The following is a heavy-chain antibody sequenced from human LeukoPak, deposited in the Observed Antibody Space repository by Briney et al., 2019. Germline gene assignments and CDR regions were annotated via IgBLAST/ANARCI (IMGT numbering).Heavy chain of an antibody. CDR2: ITYGSDTI. J-gene: IGHJ4*02. CDR1: GFYFGGHA. CDR3: AKDIGLTVTTYFDY. Sequence: GGSLRLSCVASGFYFGGHAMHWLRQAPGKGLEWVAYITYGSDTIFYAGSVKGRFTVSRDNAKNSLYLQMDSLRAEDTALYYCAKDIGLTVTTYFDYWGQGTLVTVSS. V-gene: IGHV3-48*04. D-gene: IGHD4-17*01.